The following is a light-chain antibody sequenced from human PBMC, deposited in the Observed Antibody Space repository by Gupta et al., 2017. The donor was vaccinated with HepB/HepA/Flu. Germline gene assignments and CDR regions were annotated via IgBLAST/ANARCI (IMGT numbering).Light chain of an antibody. Sequence: DIVMTQSPDSLAVSLGERATINCKSSQSVLYSSNNKNYLAWYQQKPGQPPKLLIYWASTRESGVPHRFSGSGSGTDFTLTISSRKAEDVAVYYCQRYHSTQPTLGEGTRLEIK. CDR1: QSVLYSSNNKNY. CDR2: WAS. CDR3: QRYHSTQPT. J-gene: IGKJ2*01. V-gene: IGKV4-1*01.